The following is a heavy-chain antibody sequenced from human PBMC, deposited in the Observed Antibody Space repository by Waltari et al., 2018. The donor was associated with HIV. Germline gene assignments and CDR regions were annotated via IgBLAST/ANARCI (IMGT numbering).Heavy chain of an antibody. CDR2: MSYSGST. J-gene: IGHJ5*02. CDR1: VGSMTSSSYY. CDR3: ARSFSGYSNYFDP. Sequence: QLQLQESGPGLVKSSETLSLTCTVSVGSMTSSSYYWGWIRQPPGKGLEWIGSMSYSGSTYNNASLRSRLTISVDTSKNQFSLKLTSVTAADTAMYYCARSFSGYSNYFDPWGQGTLVTVSS. V-gene: IGHV4-39*01. D-gene: IGHD4-4*01.